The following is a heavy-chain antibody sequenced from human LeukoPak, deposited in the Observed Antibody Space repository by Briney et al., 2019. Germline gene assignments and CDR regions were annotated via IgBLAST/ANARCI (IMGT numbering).Heavy chain of an antibody. Sequence: PSETLSLTSTVSGDSISSFYWSWIRQPPGKGLEWIGYIYYSGSANYNPSLKSRVTISVDTSKNHFSLKLSSVTAADTAVYYCARHSRSYYDFDYWGQGTLVTVSS. D-gene: IGHD1-26*01. J-gene: IGHJ4*02. CDR1: GDSISSFY. CDR2: IYYSGSA. V-gene: IGHV4-59*08. CDR3: ARHSRSYYDFDY.